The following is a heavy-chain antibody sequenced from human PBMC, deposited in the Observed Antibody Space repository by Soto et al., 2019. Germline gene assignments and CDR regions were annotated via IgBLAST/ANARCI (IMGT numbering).Heavy chain of an antibody. J-gene: IGHJ2*01. CDR1: GGTFSSYA. CDR3: ARSSYDSSGYYFGWYFDL. D-gene: IGHD3-22*01. Sequence: QVQLVQSGAEVKKPGSSVKVSCKASGGTFSSYAISWVRQAPGQGLEWMGGIIPIFGTANYAQKFQGRVTIAADESTSTAYMELSSLRSEGTAVYYCARSSYDSSGYYFGWYFDLWGRGTLVTVSS. V-gene: IGHV1-69*01. CDR2: IIPIFGTA.